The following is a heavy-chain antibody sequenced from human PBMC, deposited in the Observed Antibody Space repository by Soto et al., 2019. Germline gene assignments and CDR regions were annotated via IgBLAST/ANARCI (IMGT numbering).Heavy chain of an antibody. J-gene: IGHJ5*02. CDR1: GGSISSGGYS. CDR3: AREVWVSYGQHGWFDR. D-gene: IGHD5-18*01. CDR2: IYHSGST. Sequence: SETLSLTCAVSGGSISSGGYSWSWILHPPGKGLEWIGYIYHSGSTYYNPSLKSRVTISVDRSKNQFSLKLSSVTAADTAVYYCAREVWVSYGQHGWFDRWGQGTLVSVSS. V-gene: IGHV4-30-2*01.